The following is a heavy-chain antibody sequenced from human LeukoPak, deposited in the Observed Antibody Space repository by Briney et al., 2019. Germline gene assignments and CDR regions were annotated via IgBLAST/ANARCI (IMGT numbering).Heavy chain of an antibody. J-gene: IGHJ3*02. V-gene: IGHV1-46*01. CDR1: GYTFTSYY. CDR2: INPSGGST. Sequence: ASVKVSCKASGYTFTSYYMHWVRQAPGQGLEWMGIINPSGGSTSYAQKFQGRVTMTRDTSTSTVYMELSSLRSEDTAVYYCARARITIFGVYDAFDIWGQGTMVTVSS. CDR3: ARARITIFGVYDAFDI. D-gene: IGHD3-3*01.